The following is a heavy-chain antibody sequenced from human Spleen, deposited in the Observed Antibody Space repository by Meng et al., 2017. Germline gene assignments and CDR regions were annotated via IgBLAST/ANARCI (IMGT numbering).Heavy chain of an antibody. J-gene: IGHJ4*02. V-gene: IGHV1-2*06. CDR3: ASGTPGRSYCDY. CDR2: INPNSGGT. CDR1: GYTFTGYY. D-gene: IGHD2-15*01. Sequence: QVQLVQSGAEVKKPGASVRVSCKASGYTFTGYYMHWVRQAPGQGLEWMGRINPNSGGTNYAQKFQGRVTMTTDTHTNTAFMELRSLTSDDTAVYYCASGTPGRSYCDYWGQGTLVTVSS.